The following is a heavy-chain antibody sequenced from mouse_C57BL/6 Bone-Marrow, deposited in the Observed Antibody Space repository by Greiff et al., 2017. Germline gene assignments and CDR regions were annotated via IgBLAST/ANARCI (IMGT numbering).Heavy chain of an antibody. Sequence: QVQLQQSGPELVKPGASVKISCKASGYAFSSSWMNWVKQRPGKGLEWIGRMYPGDGDTNYNGKFKGKATLTADKSSSTAYMQLSSLTSEDSAVYFCARSGGNVYFDYWGQGTTLTVSS. V-gene: IGHV1-82*01. CDR2: MYPGDGDT. J-gene: IGHJ2*01. D-gene: IGHD2-1*01. CDR3: ARSGGNVYFDY. CDR1: GYAFSSSW.